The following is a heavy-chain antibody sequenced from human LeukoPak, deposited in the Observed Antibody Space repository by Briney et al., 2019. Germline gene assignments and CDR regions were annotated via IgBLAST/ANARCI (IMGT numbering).Heavy chain of an antibody. V-gene: IGHV3-23*01. CDR2: ISGSGAST. J-gene: IGHJ4*02. CDR3: AIDPNWGTHS. D-gene: IGHD7-27*01. Sequence: PGGSLRLSCLTSGFTFSTNAMSWVRQAPGKGLEWISGISGSGASTYYADSVKGRFTISRDNFKNALYLQMNSLRVEDTAVYYCAIDPNWGTHSWGQGVLVTVSS. CDR1: GFTFSTNA.